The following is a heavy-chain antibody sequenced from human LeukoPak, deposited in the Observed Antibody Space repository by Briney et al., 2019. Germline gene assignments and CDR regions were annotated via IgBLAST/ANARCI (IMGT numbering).Heavy chain of an antibody. V-gene: IGHV1-2*02. J-gene: IGHJ6*04. Sequence: GASVKVSCKASGYTFTGYYMHWVRQAPGQGLEWMGWINPNSGGTNYAQKFQGRVTMTRDTSISTAYMELSRLRSEDTAVYYCARGTGFLYSSSWLMDVWGKGTTVTISS. D-gene: IGHD6-13*01. CDR3: ARGTGFLYSSSWLMDV. CDR2: INPNSGGT. CDR1: GYTFTGYY.